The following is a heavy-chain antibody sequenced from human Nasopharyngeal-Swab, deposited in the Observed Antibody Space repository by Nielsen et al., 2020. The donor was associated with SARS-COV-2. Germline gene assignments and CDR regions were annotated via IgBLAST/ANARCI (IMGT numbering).Heavy chain of an antibody. Sequence: VRQAPGKGLEWFGEIYQSGNTNYNPSLKSRVSISLDKSKNQFSLNLTSVTAADTAVYYCATSGSSVTAGVNMDVWGKGTTVTVSS. D-gene: IGHD6-13*01. CDR2: IYQSGNT. V-gene: IGHV4-4*02. CDR3: ATSGSSVTAGVNMDV. J-gene: IGHJ6*03.